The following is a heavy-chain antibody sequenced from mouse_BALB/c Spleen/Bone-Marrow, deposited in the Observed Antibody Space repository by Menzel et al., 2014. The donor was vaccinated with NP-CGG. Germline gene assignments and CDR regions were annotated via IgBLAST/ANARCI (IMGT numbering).Heavy chain of an antibody. CDR1: GFNIEDTY. D-gene: IGHD4-1*01. CDR3: ARWEYYAMDY. Sequence: EVQLQQSGAELVKPGASVKLSCTASGFNIEDTYMHWVKQRPEQGLEWIGRIDPANGNTKYDPKFQGKATITADTSSNTAYLQLSSLTSEDTAFYYCARWEYYAMDYWGQGTSVTVSS. CDR2: IDPANGNT. V-gene: IGHV14-3*02. J-gene: IGHJ4*01.